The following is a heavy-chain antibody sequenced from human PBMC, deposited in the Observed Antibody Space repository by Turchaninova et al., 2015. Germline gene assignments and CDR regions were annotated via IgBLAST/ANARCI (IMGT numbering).Heavy chain of an antibody. CDR1: GYTFTNPK. Sequence: QVQLVQSGAEVKKPGAPVKVSCKASGYTFTNPKMPWVGSAPGQGLGRRGGINHNSGDTHYAQKVQGWVTVTGDTSITTVYMERTWLGSDDTAIYYCSRDCQDYYGSGNCLDAFDVWGQGTMVTASS. J-gene: IGHJ3*01. V-gene: IGHV1-2*04. CDR3: SRDCQDYYGSGNCLDAFDV. D-gene: IGHD3-10*01. CDR2: INHNSGDT.